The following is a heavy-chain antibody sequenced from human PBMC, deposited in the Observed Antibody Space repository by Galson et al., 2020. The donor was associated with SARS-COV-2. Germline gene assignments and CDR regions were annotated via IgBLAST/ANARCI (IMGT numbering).Heavy chain of an antibody. CDR3: ARRGIAAAGDAFDI. D-gene: IGHD6-13*01. CDR1: GAYIRSGAYY. CDR2: IYTSGIT. J-gene: IGHJ3*02. Sequence: TLSITCTVSGAYIRSGAYYWTWIRQPAGRGLEWIGRIYTSGITNYNPSLKSRLTMSIDMSNNHFSLTLTSVTAADTAMYYCARRGIAAAGDAFDIWGQGTMVTVSS. V-gene: IGHV4-61*02.